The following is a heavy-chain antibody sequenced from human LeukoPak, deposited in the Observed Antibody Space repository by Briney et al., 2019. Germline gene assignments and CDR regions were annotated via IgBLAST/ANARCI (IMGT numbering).Heavy chain of an antibody. CDR2: IKQDGSEK. V-gene: IGHV3-7*01. D-gene: IGHD1-1*01. Sequence: GGSLRLSCAASRFTFSTYWMSWVRQAPGKGLEWVANIKQDGSEKYYVDSVKGRFTISRDNAKNSLYLQMNSLRADDTAVYYCARVVTVAWSERRPGYYYMDVWGKGTTVTVPS. CDR3: ARVVTVAWSERRPGYYYMDV. J-gene: IGHJ6*03. CDR1: RFTFSTYW.